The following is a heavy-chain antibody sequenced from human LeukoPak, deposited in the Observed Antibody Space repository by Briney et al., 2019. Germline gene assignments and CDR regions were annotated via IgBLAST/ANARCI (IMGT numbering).Heavy chain of an antibody. J-gene: IGHJ4*02. Sequence: GGSLRLSCAASGFTFSSYAMSWVRQAPGKGLEWVSGISWNSGSIGYADSVKGRFTISRDNAKNSLYLQMNSLRAEDTALYYCAKSFYDSSGYYQVGLDYWGQGTLVTVSS. CDR2: ISWNSGSI. V-gene: IGHV3-9*01. CDR1: GFTFSSYA. CDR3: AKSFYDSSGYYQVGLDY. D-gene: IGHD3-22*01.